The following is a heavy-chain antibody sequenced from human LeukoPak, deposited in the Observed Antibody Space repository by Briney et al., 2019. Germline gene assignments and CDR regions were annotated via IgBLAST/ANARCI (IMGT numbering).Heavy chain of an antibody. CDR1: GFTFGDYA. Sequence: GGSLRLSCTTSGFTFGDYAMSWVRQAAGKGLEWVGFIRSKANGETTEYAAPVKGRFTISRDDSKSIAYLQMSSLKTEDTAVYYCTRICSWGCFDYWGQGTLATVSS. D-gene: IGHD2-15*01. J-gene: IGHJ4*02. V-gene: IGHV3-49*04. CDR2: IRSKANGETT. CDR3: TRICSWGCFDY.